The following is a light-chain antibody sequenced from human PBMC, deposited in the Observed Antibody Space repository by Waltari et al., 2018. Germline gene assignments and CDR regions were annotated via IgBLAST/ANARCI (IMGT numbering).Light chain of an antibody. CDR2: GAS. CDR1: QSISRA. CDR3: QHYLRLPVT. V-gene: IGKV3-20*01. Sequence: PGERATLSCRASQSISRALTWYQQKPGQAPRLLIYGASTRAPGIPDRFSGSGSGTDFSLTISRLEPDDFAVYYCQHYLRLPVTFGQGTTVEI. J-gene: IGKJ1*01.